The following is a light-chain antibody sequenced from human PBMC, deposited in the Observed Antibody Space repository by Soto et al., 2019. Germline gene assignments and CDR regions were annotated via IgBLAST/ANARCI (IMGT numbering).Light chain of an antibody. V-gene: IGKV1-5*01. Sequence: DIQMTQSPSTLSASVGDRVIITCRASQSISSWLAWFQQKPGKAPNLLIYDVSSLESGVPSRFSGSGSGTEFTLTISSLQPEDFATYYCQQTYRTPREFGQGTKVDIK. CDR1: QSISSW. CDR3: QQTYRTPRE. J-gene: IGKJ1*01. CDR2: DVS.